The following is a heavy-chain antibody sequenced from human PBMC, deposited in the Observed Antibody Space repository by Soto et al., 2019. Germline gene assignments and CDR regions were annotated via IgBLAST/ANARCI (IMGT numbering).Heavy chain of an antibody. Sequence: GGSLRLSCAASGFTFSSYGMHWVRQAPGKGLEWVAVIWYDGSNKYYADSVKGRFTISRDNSKNTLYLQMNSLRAEDTAVYYCAKDSTRISRLYAIERGGYYGMDVWGQGTTVTVSS. V-gene: IGHV3-33*06. D-gene: IGHD2-8*01. J-gene: IGHJ6*02. CDR2: IWYDGSNK. CDR3: AKDSTRISRLYAIERGGYYGMDV. CDR1: GFTFSSYG.